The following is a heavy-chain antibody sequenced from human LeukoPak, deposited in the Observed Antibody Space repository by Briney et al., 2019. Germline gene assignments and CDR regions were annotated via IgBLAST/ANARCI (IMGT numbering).Heavy chain of an antibody. D-gene: IGHD1-14*01. CDR1: GYTFTSYH. J-gene: IGHJ4*02. CDR3: VRVPPGTTIYAY. V-gene: IGHV1-8*01. CDR2: MNPNNSDI. Sequence: ASVKVSCKASGYTFTSYHINWVRQATAQGLEWVGWMNPNNSDIGYAQKFQGRVTMTRNTSIGTAYMELSSLRSEDTAIYYCVRVPPGTTIYAYWGQGTLVTVSS.